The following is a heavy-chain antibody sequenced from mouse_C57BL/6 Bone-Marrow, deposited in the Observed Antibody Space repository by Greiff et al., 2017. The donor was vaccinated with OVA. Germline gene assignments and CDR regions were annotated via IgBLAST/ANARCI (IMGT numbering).Heavy chain of an antibody. V-gene: IGHV14-4*01. D-gene: IGHD4-1*01. Sequence: VQLQQSGAELVRPGASVKLSCTASGFNIKDDYMHWVKQRPEQGLEWIGWIDPENGDTEYASKFQGKGTITADTSSNTAYLQLSSLTSEDTAVYYCTNVNWDLAWFAYWGQGTLVTVSA. J-gene: IGHJ3*01. CDR3: TNVNWDLAWFAY. CDR1: GFNIKDDY. CDR2: IDPENGDT.